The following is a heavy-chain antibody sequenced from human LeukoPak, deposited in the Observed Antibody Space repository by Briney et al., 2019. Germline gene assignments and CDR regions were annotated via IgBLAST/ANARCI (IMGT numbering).Heavy chain of an antibody. CDR2: INPNSGGT. Sequence: ASVKVSCKASGYTFTGYYMHWVRQAPGQGLEWMGWINPNSGGTNYAQKFQGRVTMTRDTSISTAYMELGRLRSDDTAVYYCASAKIVGATTPPFDYWGQGTLVTVSS. CDR1: GYTFTGYY. J-gene: IGHJ4*02. CDR3: ASAKIVGATTPPFDY. V-gene: IGHV1-2*02. D-gene: IGHD1-26*01.